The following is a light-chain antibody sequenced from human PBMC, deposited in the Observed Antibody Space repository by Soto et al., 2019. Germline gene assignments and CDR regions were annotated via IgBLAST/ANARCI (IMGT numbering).Light chain of an antibody. V-gene: IGKV1-9*01. CDR1: QGISTF. J-gene: IGKJ4*01. CDR3: QQLHSYPLT. Sequence: IQLTQSPSSLSASIGDRVTITCRAGQGISTFLAWYQQTPRKAPKLLIYAASTLQSGVPSRFGGSGSGTDFTLTISSLQPEDFATYYCQQLHSYPLTFGGRTKVEIK. CDR2: AAS.